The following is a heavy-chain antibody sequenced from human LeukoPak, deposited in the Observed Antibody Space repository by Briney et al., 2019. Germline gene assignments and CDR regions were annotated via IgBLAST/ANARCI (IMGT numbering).Heavy chain of an antibody. J-gene: IGHJ4*02. D-gene: IGHD2-21*02. CDR1: GYTFTSYW. CDR3: ARLNDCGDY. Sequence: AESLKISCKGSGYTFTSYWIGWVRHMPRKGLEWMGIIYHGDSDTRYSPSFQGQVTISADKSISTAYLQWSSLKAADTAMYYCARLNDCGDYWGQGTLVTVSS. CDR2: IYHGDSDT. V-gene: IGHV5-51*01.